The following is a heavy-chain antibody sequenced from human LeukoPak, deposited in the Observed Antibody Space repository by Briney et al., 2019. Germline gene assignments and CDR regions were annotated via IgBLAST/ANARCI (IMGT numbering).Heavy chain of an antibody. Sequence: SQTLSLTCAISGDSVSSDSAAWNWIRQSPSRGLEWLGRTYYRSKWYNDYAVSVKSRITINPDTSKNQFSLQLNSVTPEDTAVYYCARDSVDWLPPYFAYWGQGTLVTVSS. CDR2: TYYRSKWYN. J-gene: IGHJ4*02. CDR1: GDSVSSDSAA. CDR3: ARDSVDWLPPYFAY. V-gene: IGHV6-1*01. D-gene: IGHD3-9*01.